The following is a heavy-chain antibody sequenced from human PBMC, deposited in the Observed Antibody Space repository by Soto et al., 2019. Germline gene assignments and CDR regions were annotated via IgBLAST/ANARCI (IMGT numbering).Heavy chain of an antibody. D-gene: IGHD6-19*01. J-gene: IGHJ4*02. V-gene: IGHV3-7*05. CDR3: AGGSGWISDS. CDR1: GFTFSPYW. CDR2: IKDDGGDE. Sequence: EVQLVESGGGLVQPGGSLRLSCAASGFTFSPYWMSWVRQAPGKGLEWVAIIKDDGGDEHYLEAVRGRFTISRDNAKKSLYLAMNCLRVEDTAMYYCAGGSGWISDSWGQGTLVTVSS.